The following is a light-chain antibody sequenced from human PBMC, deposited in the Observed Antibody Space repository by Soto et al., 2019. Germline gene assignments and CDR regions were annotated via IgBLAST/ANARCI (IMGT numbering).Light chain of an antibody. Sequence: QSALTQLPSASGSPGQSVAISCTGTSSDVGGYSYVSWYQQHPGKAPKLMIYEVNKRPSGVPDRFSGSKSGNTASLTVSGLQAEDEADYYCSSYAGSSNVFGTGTKVTVL. V-gene: IGLV2-8*01. CDR1: SSDVGGYSY. CDR2: EVN. CDR3: SSYAGSSNV. J-gene: IGLJ1*01.